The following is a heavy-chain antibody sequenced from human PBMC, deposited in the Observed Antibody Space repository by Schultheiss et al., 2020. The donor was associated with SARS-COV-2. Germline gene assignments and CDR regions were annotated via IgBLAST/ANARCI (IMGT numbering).Heavy chain of an antibody. D-gene: IGHD6-13*01. Sequence: SVKVSCKASGGTFSSYAISWVRQAPGQGLEWMGGIIPIFGTANYAQKFQGRVTITADESTSTAYMELSSLRAEDTAVYYCVKDWAAVHWFDPWGQGTLVTVSS. J-gene: IGHJ5*02. V-gene: IGHV1-69*13. CDR1: GGTFSSYA. CDR2: IIPIFGTA. CDR3: VKDWAAVHWFDP.